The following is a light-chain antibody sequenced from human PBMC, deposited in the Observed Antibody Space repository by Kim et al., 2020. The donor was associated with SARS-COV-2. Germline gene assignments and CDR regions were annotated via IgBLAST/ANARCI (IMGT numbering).Light chain of an antibody. CDR2: GAS. V-gene: IGKV3-15*01. Sequence: EIVMTHSPATLSVSPGERDTLSCKSSQNIGNDLAWSQQKPGQPPRNLIYGASTRASGVPARFSGSGTGTEFTLTISSLQSEDVAVYFCQQYKNWPYTFGQGTKLEI. J-gene: IGKJ2*01. CDR1: QNIGND. CDR3: QQYKNWPYT.